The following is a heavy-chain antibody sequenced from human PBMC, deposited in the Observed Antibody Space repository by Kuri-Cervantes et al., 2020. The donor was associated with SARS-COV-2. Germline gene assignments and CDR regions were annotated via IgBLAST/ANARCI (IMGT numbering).Heavy chain of an antibody. CDR2: ISGSGGST. CDR1: GFTFSSYA. J-gene: IGHJ4*02. CDR3: AKDQSGCSGGSCYIWFDY. Sequence: GESLKSSCAASGFTFSSYAMSWVRQAPGKGLEWVSAISGSGGSTYYADSVKGRFTISRDNSKNTLYLQMNSLRAEDTAVYYCAKDQSGCSGGSCYIWFDYWGQGTLVTVSS. V-gene: IGHV3-23*01. D-gene: IGHD2-15*01.